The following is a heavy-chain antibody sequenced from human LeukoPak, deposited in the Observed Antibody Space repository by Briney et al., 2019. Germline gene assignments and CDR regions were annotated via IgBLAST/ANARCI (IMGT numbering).Heavy chain of an antibody. V-gene: IGHV3-21*01. CDR2: ISSSSNYI. J-gene: IGHJ4*02. CDR1: GFTFSSYS. D-gene: IGHD6-19*01. CDR3: ARDSSGTY. Sequence: GGSLRLSCAASGFTFSSYSMNWVRQAPGKGLEWVSSISSSSNYIYYADSVKGRFTISRDNAKNSLNLQMNSLRAEDTAVYYCARDSSGTYWGQGTLVTVSS.